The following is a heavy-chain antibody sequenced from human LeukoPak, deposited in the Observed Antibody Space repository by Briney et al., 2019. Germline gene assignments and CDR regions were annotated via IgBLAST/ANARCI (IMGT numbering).Heavy chain of an antibody. J-gene: IGHJ3*02. D-gene: IGHD3-22*01. Sequence: PSETLSLTCTVSGGSISSYYWSWIRQPPGKGLEWIGYIYYSGSTNYNPSLKSRVTISVDTSKNQFSLKLSSVTAADTAVYYCARTGGTYYYDSSGYSHAFDIWGQGTMVTVSS. CDR2: IYYSGST. V-gene: IGHV4-59*01. CDR3: ARTGGTYYYDSSGYSHAFDI. CDR1: GGSISSYY.